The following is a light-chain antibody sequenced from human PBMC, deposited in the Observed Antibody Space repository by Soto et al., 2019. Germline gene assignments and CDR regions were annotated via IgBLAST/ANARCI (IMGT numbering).Light chain of an antibody. Sequence: DIQMTQSPSSLSASVGDRVTITCRASQTISNFLDWFQQKPGKDPKLLIYGASSLQSGVPSRFSGSGSGTDFTLTISSLQPEDFATYYCLQRYNVPLTFGGGTKVEIK. J-gene: IGKJ4*01. CDR2: GAS. V-gene: IGKV1-39*01. CDR1: QTISNF. CDR3: LQRYNVPLT.